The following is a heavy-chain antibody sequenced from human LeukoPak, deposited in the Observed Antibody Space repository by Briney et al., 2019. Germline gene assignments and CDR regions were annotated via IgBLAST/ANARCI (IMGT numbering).Heavy chain of an antibody. CDR2: IKPDGSQK. J-gene: IGHJ4*02. D-gene: IGHD2-2*01. CDR1: GFSFNGDW. CDR3: VRDGPAFLDFDY. Sequence: GGSLRLSCVASGFSFNGDWMNWVRQAPGKGLEWVANIKPDGSQKYYVDSLKGRFTISRDNAEKSLFLQMNSLRAEDTAVYYCVRDGPAFLDFDYWGQGTLVTVSS. V-gene: IGHV3-7*01.